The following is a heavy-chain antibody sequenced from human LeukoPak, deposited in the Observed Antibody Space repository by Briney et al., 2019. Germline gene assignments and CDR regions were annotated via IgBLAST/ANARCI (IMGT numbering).Heavy chain of an antibody. J-gene: IGHJ4*02. CDR2: IYYSGST. CDR1: GGSISSSSYY. V-gene: IGHV4-39*07. CDR3: ATYGSGSYPHYYFDY. D-gene: IGHD3-10*01. Sequence: RASETLSLTCTVSGGSISSSSYYWGWIRQPPGKGLEWIGSIYYSGSTYYNPSLKSRVTISVDTSKNQFSPKLSSVTAADTAVYYCATYGSGSYPHYYFDYWGQGTLVTVSS.